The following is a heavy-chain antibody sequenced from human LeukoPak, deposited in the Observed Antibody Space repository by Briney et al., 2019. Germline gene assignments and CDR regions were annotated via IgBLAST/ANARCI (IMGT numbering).Heavy chain of an antibody. J-gene: IGHJ4*02. D-gene: IGHD3-22*01. Sequence: PGGSLRLSCAASGFTFSSYWMHWVRQAPGKGLVWVSRINSDGSSTSYADSVRGRFAISRDNAKNTLYLQMHSLRAEDTAVYYCARASYDGSGYLPPFDYWGQGTLVTVSS. V-gene: IGHV3-74*01. CDR3: ARASYDGSGYLPPFDY. CDR1: GFTFSSYW. CDR2: INSDGSST.